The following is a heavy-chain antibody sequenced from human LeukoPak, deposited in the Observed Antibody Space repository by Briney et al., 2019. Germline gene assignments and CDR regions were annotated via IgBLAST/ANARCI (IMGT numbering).Heavy chain of an antibody. V-gene: IGHV3-9*01. Sequence: GGSLRLSCAASGFTFDDYAMHWVRQAPGKGLEWVSGISWNSVSIGYADSVKGRFTISRDNAKNSLYLQMNSLRAEDTALYYCTKSSLGIAATNTSYYFDYWGQGTLVTVSS. CDR1: GFTFDDYA. D-gene: IGHD6-13*01. CDR3: TKSSLGIAATNTSYYFDY. J-gene: IGHJ4*02. CDR2: ISWNSVSI.